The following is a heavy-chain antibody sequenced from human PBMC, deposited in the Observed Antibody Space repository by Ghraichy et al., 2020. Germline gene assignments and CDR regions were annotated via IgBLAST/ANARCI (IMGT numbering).Heavy chain of an antibody. V-gene: IGHV4-31*03. J-gene: IGHJ4*02. Sequence: SETLSLTCTVSGGSISSGGYYWSWIRQHPGKGLEWIGYIYYSGSTYYNPSLKSRVTISVDTSKNQFSLKLSSVTAADPAVYYCAGQKCYYRLIDNWGQGTLVTVSS. CDR3: AGQKCYYRLIDN. D-gene: IGHD3-10*01. CDR2: IYYSGST. CDR1: GGSISSGGYY.